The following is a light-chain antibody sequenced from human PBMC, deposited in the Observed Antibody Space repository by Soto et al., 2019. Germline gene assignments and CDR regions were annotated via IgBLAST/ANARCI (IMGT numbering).Light chain of an antibody. CDR3: QVWDSGSDHVV. J-gene: IGLJ2*01. V-gene: IGLV3-21*02. CDR2: DDS. CDR1: NIGRRS. Sequence: SYELTQSPPVSVAPGQTATFTCGGNNIGRRSVHWYQQKPGQAPVLVVRDDSGWPSGIPERFSGSNSGNTATLTISRVEAGDEADYYCQVWDSGSDHVVFGGGTKVTVL.